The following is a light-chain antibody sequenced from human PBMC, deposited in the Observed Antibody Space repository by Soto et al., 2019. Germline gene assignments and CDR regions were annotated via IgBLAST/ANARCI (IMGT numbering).Light chain of an antibody. CDR2: EVS. CDR3: SSYIPSSTRV. V-gene: IGLV2-14*01. CDR1: SSDIGDYNF. J-gene: IGLJ1*01. Sequence: QSVLTQPASVSGSPGQSIIISCTGTSSDIGDYNFVSWYQQHPGKAPKLMIYEVSNRPSGVSNRFSGSKSGNTASLTISGLQAEDEADYYCSSYIPSSTRVFGTGTKVIV.